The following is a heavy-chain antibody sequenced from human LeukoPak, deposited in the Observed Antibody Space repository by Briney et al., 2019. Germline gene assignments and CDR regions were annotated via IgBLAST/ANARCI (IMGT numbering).Heavy chain of an antibody. CDR1: GDSISSGGFH. D-gene: IGHD6-13*01. V-gene: IGHV4-39*01. Sequence: SETLSLACTASGDSISSGGFHWGWIRQPPEKGLEWIGTIYYSGGTYYNPSLKSRVTISLDTSKNQFSLKLTSVTAADTVVYYCARQTGAGLDFWGRGTLVTVSS. CDR3: ARQTGAGLDF. J-gene: IGHJ4*02. CDR2: IYYSGGT.